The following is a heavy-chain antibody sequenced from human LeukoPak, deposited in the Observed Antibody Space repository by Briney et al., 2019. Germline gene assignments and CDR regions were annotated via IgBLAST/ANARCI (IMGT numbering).Heavy chain of an antibody. CDR1: GFTFNDYG. D-gene: IGHD2-15*01. CDR3: ARGYCSGGRCRHFDY. Sequence: AGGSLRLSCAASGFTFNDYGMSWVRQVPGKGLEWVPGINWNGGSIGYADSVKGRFTISRDNAKNSLYLQINSLRAEDTALYYCARGYCSGGRCRHFDYWGQGTQVTVSS. V-gene: IGHV3-20*04. J-gene: IGHJ4*02. CDR2: INWNGGSI.